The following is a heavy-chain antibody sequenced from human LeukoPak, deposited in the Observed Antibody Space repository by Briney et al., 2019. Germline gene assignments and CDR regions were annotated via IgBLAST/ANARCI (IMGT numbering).Heavy chain of an antibody. CDR1: GDSISSYY. CDR3: ARDAPYSCGWDRYFQH. J-gene: IGHJ1*01. D-gene: IGHD6-19*01. CDR2: IYTSGST. Sequence: SETLFLTCTVAGDSISSYYWSWIRQPAGKGLEWIGRIYTSGSTNYNPSLKSRVTMSVDTSKNQFSLKLSSVTAADTAVYYCARDAPYSCGWDRYFQHWGQGTLVTVSS. V-gene: IGHV4-4*07.